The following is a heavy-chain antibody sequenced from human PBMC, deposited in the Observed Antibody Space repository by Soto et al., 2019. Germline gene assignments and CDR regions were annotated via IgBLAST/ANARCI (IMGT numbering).Heavy chain of an antibody. CDR1: GFTFSDHY. CDR3: VRGHNSFDF. V-gene: IGHV3-72*01. Sequence: EVQLVESGGDLVQPGGSLRLSCKVSGFTFSDHYMDWVRQTPGKGLEWLGRSKTKTYNYVTYYAASVTGRFIISRDDSANFLYLQMNSLNPTDTAVYYCVRGHNSFDFWGQGSLVTVSS. J-gene: IGHJ4*02. CDR2: SKTKTYNYVT.